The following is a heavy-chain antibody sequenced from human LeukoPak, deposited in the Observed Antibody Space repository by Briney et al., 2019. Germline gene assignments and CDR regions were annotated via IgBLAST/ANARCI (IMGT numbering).Heavy chain of an antibody. V-gene: IGHV3-23*01. J-gene: IGHJ4*02. CDR3: ARHLIGYCSSTSCYPPHY. CDR2: ISGSGGST. D-gene: IGHD2-2*01. CDR1: GFTFSSYA. Sequence: GGSLRLSCAASGFTFSSYATSWVRQAPGKGLEWVSAISGSGGSTYYADSVKGRLTISRDNSKNTLYLQMNRLRAEDTAVYYCARHLIGYCSSTSCYPPHYWGQGTLVTVSS.